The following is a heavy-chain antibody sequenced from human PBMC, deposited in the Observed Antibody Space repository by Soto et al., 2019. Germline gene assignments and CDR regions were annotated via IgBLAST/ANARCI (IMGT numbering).Heavy chain of an antibody. Sequence: QVTLKESGPVLVKPTETLTLTCTVSGFSLSNARMGVSWLSQPPGKALEWLAHIFSNDEKSYSTSLKGRLTISTDTSKSRVVLTMTNMDPVDTATYYCAGIWREWLLGRYNWFDPWGQGPLVSVSS. CDR3: AGIWREWLLGRYNWFDP. J-gene: IGHJ5*02. CDR2: IFSNDEK. CDR1: GFSLSNARMG. V-gene: IGHV2-26*01. D-gene: IGHD3-3*01.